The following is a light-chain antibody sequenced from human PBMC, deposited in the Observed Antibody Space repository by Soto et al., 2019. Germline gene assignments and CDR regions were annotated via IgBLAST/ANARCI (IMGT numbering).Light chain of an antibody. V-gene: IGLV2-8*01. CDR3: SSYAGSQNSV. CDR2: EVS. CDR1: SSDVGGYNY. Sequence: QSVLTQPPSASGSPGQSVTISCTGTSSDVGGYNYVSWYQQYPGKAPKLMIYEVSNRPSGVPDRFSGSKSGNTASLTVSGLQAEDEADYYCSSYAGSQNSVFGTGTKLTVL. J-gene: IGLJ1*01.